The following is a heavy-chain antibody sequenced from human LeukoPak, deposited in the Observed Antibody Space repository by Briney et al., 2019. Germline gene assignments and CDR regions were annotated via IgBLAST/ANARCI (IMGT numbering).Heavy chain of an antibody. D-gene: IGHD3-16*01. Sequence: PGGSLRLSCAASGFTFSSYWMHWVRQAPGKGLVWVAGTNTDGTWTNYADSVTGRFTISRDNVKNMLYLQMNSLRAEDTAVYYCASLTFGPDYWGQGTLVTVSS. J-gene: IGHJ4*02. CDR1: GFTFSSYW. V-gene: IGHV3-74*01. CDR3: ASLTFGPDY. CDR2: TNTDGTWT.